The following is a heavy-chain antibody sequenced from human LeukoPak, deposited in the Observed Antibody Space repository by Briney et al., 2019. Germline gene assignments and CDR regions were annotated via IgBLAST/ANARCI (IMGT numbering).Heavy chain of an antibody. CDR3: ASSRITMVRGVINGIFDY. V-gene: IGHV4-4*07. Sequence: SETLSLTCTVSGGSITSYYWTYIRQPAGKGLEWIGRIHTSGSTNYNPSLKSRVTMSVDTSKNQFSLKLSSVTAADTAVYYCASSRITMVRGVINGIFDYWGQGTLVTVSS. D-gene: IGHD3-10*01. CDR2: IHTSGST. J-gene: IGHJ4*02. CDR1: GGSITSYY.